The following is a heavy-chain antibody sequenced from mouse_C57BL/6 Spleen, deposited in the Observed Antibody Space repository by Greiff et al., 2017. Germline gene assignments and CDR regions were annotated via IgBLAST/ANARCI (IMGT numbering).Heavy chain of an antibody. CDR3: AREAVGAPHLDY. Sequence: QVQLQQSGAELVKPGASVKISCKASGYAFSSYWMNWVKQRPGRGLEWIGQIYPGDGDTNYNGKFTGKATLTADKSSSTAYMRLSSLTSEDSAVYFGAREAVGAPHLDYWGQGTTLTVAS. CDR2: IYPGDGDT. V-gene: IGHV1-80*01. CDR1: GYAFSSYW. D-gene: IGHD1-1*01. J-gene: IGHJ2*01.